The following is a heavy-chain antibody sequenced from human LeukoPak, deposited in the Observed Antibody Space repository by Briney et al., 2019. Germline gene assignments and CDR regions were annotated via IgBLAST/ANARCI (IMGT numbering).Heavy chain of an antibody. Sequence: SETLSLTCTVSGGSISSYYWSWIRQPPGKGLEWIGYIYYSGSTNYNPSLKSRVTISVDTSKNQFSLKLSSVTAADTAVYYCARVLLWFGEFGLGDGMDVWGQGTTVTVSS. J-gene: IGHJ6*02. V-gene: IGHV4-59*08. CDR1: GGSISSYY. D-gene: IGHD3-10*01. CDR3: ARVLLWFGEFGLGDGMDV. CDR2: IYYSGST.